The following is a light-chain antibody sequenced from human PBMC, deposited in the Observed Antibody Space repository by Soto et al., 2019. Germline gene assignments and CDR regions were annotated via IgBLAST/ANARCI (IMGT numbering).Light chain of an antibody. CDR1: SSDVGLYDY. Sequence: QSVLTQPPSASGSPGQSVTISCTGTSSDVGLYDYVSWYQQHPGKVPKLLIYEATQRPSGVPDRFSGSKSGNTASLTVSGLQAEDEADYYCSSYGANSNYVFGTGTKLTVL. V-gene: IGLV2-8*01. CDR3: SSYGANSNYV. CDR2: EAT. J-gene: IGLJ1*01.